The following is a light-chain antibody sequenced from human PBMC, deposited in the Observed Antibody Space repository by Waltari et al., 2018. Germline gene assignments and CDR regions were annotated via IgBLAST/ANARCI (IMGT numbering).Light chain of an antibody. CDR2: KNN. J-gene: IGLJ3*02. V-gene: IGLV1-47*01. CDR3: TVWDASLSSWV. CDR1: NPNTGINY. Sequence: QSVLTQTPSASGTPGQRVTLSCSGGNPNTGINYVYWSQQLSGTAPRLVICKNNQRPSGVPDRFSGSKSGTSASLAISGLRSEDEADYYCTVWDASLSSWVFGGGTKLTVL.